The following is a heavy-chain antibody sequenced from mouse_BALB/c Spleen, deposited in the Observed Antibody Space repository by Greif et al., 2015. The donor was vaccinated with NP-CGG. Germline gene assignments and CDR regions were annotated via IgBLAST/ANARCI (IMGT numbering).Heavy chain of an antibody. CDR2: INPSTGYT. J-gene: IGHJ2*01. CDR1: GYTFTGYW. V-gene: IGHV1-7*01. Sequence: VKLVESGAELAKPGASVKMSCKASGYTFTGYWMHWVKQRPGQGLEWIGYINPSTGYTEYNQKFKDKATLTADKSSSTAYMQLSSLTSEDSAVYYCAIYDGYYFDYWGQGTTLTVSS. D-gene: IGHD2-3*01. CDR3: AIYDGYYFDY.